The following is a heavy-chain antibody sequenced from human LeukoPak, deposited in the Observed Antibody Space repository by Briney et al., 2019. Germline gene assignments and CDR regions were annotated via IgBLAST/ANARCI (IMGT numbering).Heavy chain of an antibody. D-gene: IGHD3-9*01. J-gene: IGHJ4*02. CDR2: INHSGST. CDR3: AREDILTLVGPFDY. CDR1: GGSFSGYY. V-gene: IGHV4-34*01. Sequence: SETLSLTCAVYGGSFSGYYWSWIRQPPGKGLEWIGEINHSGSTNYDPSLKSRVTMSVDTSKNQFSLKLSSVTAADTAVYYCAREDILTLVGPFDYWGQGTLVTVSS.